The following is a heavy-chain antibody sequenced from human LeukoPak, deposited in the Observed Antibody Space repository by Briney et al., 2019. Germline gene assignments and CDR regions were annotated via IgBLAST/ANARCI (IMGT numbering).Heavy chain of an antibody. CDR2: ISFDVSKK. CDR1: GFTFSSYV. V-gene: IGHV3-30*03. Sequence: GGSRRLSCAGSGFTFSSYVVHWVRQAPGKGLEWVAVISFDVSKKYYGDSVKGRFTISRDDSKSTLYLQMDSLRPEDTAVYHCARDEGTGNMYYWGQGTLVTVSS. J-gene: IGHJ4*02. D-gene: IGHD1-1*01. CDR3: ARDEGTGNMYY.